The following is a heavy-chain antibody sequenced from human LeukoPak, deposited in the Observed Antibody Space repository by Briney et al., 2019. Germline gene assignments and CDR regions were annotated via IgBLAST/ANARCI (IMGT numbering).Heavy chain of an antibody. CDR3: ARGGITIFGVVPPPSYNWFDP. Sequence: PSETLSLTCAVYGGSFSGYYWSWIRQPPGKGLEWIGEINHSGSTNYNPSLKSRVTISVDTSKNQFSLKLSSVTAADTAVYYCARGGITIFGVVPPPSYNWFDPWAREPWSPSPQ. CDR2: INHSGST. D-gene: IGHD3-3*01. V-gene: IGHV4-34*01. J-gene: IGHJ5*02. CDR1: GGSFSGYY.